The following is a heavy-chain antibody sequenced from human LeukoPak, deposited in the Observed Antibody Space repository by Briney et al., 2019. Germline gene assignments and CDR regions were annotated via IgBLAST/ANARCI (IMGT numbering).Heavy chain of an antibody. CDR2: ILSDGSKE. V-gene: IGHV3-33*06. D-gene: IGHD1-26*01. J-gene: IGHJ6*03. CDR1: GFTFSSYG. Sequence: GGSLRLSCAASGFTFSSYGMHWVRQAPGKGLEWVAVILSDGSKEFYTDSVKGRFTISRDNSKNTLYLQMNSLRAEDTAVYYCAKDYPLGATSYYYYMDVWGKGTTVTVSS. CDR3: AKDYPLGATSYYYYMDV.